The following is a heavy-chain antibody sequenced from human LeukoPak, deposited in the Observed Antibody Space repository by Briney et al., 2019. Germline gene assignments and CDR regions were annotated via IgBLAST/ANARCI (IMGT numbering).Heavy chain of an antibody. D-gene: IGHD2-15*01. V-gene: IGHV3-66*01. CDR3: ARGSGGSCYWCSYYGMDV. CDR1: GFTVSSNY. J-gene: IGHJ6*02. Sequence: GGSLRLSCAASGFTVSSNYMNWVRQAPGKGLEWVSVIYRGGTTYYADSVKGRFSISRDNSKNTLYLQMNSLRAEDTAVYYCARGSGGSCYWCSYYGMDVWGQGTTVTVSS. CDR2: IYRGGTT.